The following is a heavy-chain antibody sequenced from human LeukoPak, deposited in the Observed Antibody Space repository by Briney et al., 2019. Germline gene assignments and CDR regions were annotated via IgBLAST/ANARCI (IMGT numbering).Heavy chain of an antibody. CDR2: IWSDSTNK. CDR3: ARDRLTTVTTFHFDY. J-gene: IGHJ4*02. CDR1: GFTFSTYA. V-gene: IGHV3-33*01. Sequence: GGSLRLSCAASGFTFSTYAMHWVRQAPGKGLEWGAGIWSDSTNKYYADSVRGRFTISRDNSTNTLYLQMSSLRAEDTAMYYCARDRLTTVTTFHFDYWGQGTLVTVSS. D-gene: IGHD4-17*01.